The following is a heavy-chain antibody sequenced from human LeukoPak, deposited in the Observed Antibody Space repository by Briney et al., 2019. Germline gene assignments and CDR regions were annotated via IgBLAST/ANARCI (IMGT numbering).Heavy chain of an antibody. Sequence: SETLSLTCTVSGGSISSYSWSWIRQPAGKGLEWIGRIYISGSTNYNPSLKSRVTMSVDRSKNQFSLELSSVTAADTAVYYCARAGNYYYHMDVWGKGTTVTVSS. CDR3: ARAGNYYYHMDV. J-gene: IGHJ6*03. D-gene: IGHD3-10*01. V-gene: IGHV4-4*07. CDR2: IYISGST. CDR1: GGSISSYS.